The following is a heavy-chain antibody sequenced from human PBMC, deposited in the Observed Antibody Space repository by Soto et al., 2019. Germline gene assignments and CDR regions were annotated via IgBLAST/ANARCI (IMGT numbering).Heavy chain of an antibody. Sequence: QVQLVQSRAEVKKPGASVKVSCKASGYTFTSYDINRVRQATGQGVEWMGWMNPNSGNTGYGQRLQGRDPMTKKTSISTACMELRCLRSEERAVYYCAREKVGPNDSWGQGTMVTVSP. CDR2: MNPNSGNT. J-gene: IGHJ4*02. D-gene: IGHD1-26*01. CDR1: GYTFTSYD. V-gene: IGHV1-8*01. CDR3: AREKVGPNDS.